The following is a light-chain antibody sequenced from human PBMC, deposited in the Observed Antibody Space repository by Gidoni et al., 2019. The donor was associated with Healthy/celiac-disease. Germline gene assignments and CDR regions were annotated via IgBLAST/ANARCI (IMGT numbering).Light chain of an antibody. V-gene: IGLV3-19*01. CDR2: GKN. J-gene: IGLJ2*01. CDR1: SLRSYY. CDR3: NSRDSSGNRQ. Sequence: SSELTQDPAVSVALGQTVRITCQGDSLRSYYASWYQQKPGQAPVLVIYGKNNRPSGIPDRFPGSSSGNTASLTITGAQAEDEADYYCNSRDSSGNRQFGGGTKLTVL.